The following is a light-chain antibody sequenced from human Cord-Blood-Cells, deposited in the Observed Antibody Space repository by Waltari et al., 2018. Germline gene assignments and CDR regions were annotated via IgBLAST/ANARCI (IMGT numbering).Light chain of an antibody. V-gene: IGLV2-23*01. Sequence: QSALPQPASVSGLPGQPFTTSCTGPSSDVGSYNLVSWYQTHPGKAPKLMIYEGSKRPSGVSNRFSGSKAGNTASLTISGLQAEDEADYYCCSYAGSSTVVFGGGTKLTVL. CDR3: CSYAGSSTVV. CDR2: EGS. J-gene: IGLJ2*01. CDR1: SSDVGSYNL.